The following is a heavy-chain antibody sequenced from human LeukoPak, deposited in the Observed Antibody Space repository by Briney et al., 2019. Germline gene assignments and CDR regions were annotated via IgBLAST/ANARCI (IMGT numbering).Heavy chain of an antibody. CDR1: GDFITAYY. CDR3: ARDRLQLQS. V-gene: IGHV4-59*01. Sequence: SETLSLTCTVSGDFITAYYWSWIRQPPGKGLEWIGYVYYSGSTEYNPSLRSRVTISLEMSKHQFSLKLSSVTAADTAVYYCARDRLQLQSWGQGTLVTVSS. J-gene: IGHJ5*02. CDR2: VYYSGST. D-gene: IGHD1-1*01.